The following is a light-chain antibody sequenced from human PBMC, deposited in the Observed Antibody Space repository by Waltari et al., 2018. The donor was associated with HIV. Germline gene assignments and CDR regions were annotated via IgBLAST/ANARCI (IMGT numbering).Light chain of an antibody. CDR1: QSISTY. V-gene: IGKV1-39*01. CDR3: QQSYNTPYT. Sequence: DIQMTQSPSSLSASVGHRVTITCRTSQSISTYLNWYQQRPGRAPKLLISAASILQSGVPSRFSGSGSGTDFILTITSLQPEDFATYYCQQSYNTPYTFGQGTKLDIK. CDR2: AAS. J-gene: IGKJ2*01.